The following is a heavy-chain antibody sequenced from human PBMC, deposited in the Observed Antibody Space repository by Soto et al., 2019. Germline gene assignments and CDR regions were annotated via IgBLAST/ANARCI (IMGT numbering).Heavy chain of an antibody. D-gene: IGHD4-4*01. CDR2: IIPMFAAT. J-gene: IGHJ4*02. V-gene: IGHV1-69*01. CDR1: GGSFSDFA. Sequence: QVKLAQSGAEVRKPGSSVKVSCRASGGSFSDFALSWVRQAPGQGLEWMGGIIPMFAATKYAQRFQGRVPITADAATSTVYLSLRSLTSDDSAVYYCARGGIVAVPAALSSYDDYTNYRFDAWGQGTLVSVSS. CDR3: ARGGIVAVPAALSSYDDYTNYRFDA.